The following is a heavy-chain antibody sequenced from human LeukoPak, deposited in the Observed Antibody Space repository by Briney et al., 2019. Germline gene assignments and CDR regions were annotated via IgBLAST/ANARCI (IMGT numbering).Heavy chain of an antibody. J-gene: IGHJ6*02. V-gene: IGHV3-53*01. D-gene: IGHD2-2*01. CDR2: IYSGGST. CDR3: ARDSTSEGYYYYGMDV. CDR1: GFTVSSNY. Sequence: TGGSLRLSCAASGFTVSSNYMSWVRQAPGKGLEWVSVIYSGGSTYYADSVKGRFTISRDNSKSTLYLQMNSLRAEDTAVYYCARDSTSEGYYYYGMDVWGQGTTVTVSS.